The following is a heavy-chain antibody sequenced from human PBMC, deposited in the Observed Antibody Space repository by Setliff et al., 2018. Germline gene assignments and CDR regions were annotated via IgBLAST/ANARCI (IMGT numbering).Heavy chain of an antibody. CDR1: GWSFSGYY. Sequence: SETLSLTCAVYGWSFSGYYWRWIRQPPGKRLEWVGEIIHSGSTNYNPSLKSRVTIRMDTSKNQFSLKVSSVTAADTAVYYCARSFARRGKLLLDYWGQGALVTVSS. CDR2: IIHSGST. CDR3: ARSFARRGKLLLDY. V-gene: IGHV4-34*12. D-gene: IGHD2-21*01. J-gene: IGHJ4*02.